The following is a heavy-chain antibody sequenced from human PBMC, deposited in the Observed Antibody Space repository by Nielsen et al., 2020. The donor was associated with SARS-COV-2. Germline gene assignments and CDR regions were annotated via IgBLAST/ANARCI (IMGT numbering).Heavy chain of an antibody. J-gene: IGHJ5*02. CDR2: IQVGSGNT. D-gene: IGHD3-16*02. CDR3: VIVTAALAFDP. CDR1: GYTSTNFH. V-gene: IGHV1-3*01. Sequence: VSVKVSCKASGYTSTNFHIHWVRQAPGESLEWMGWIQVGSGNTKYSPKFQGRVTFTTDTSAATAFMELTSLKSEDTAVYFCVIVTAALAFDPWGQGSLVTVSS.